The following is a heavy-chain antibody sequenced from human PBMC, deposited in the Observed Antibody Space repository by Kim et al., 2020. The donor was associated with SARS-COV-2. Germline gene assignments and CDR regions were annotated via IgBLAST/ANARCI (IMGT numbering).Heavy chain of an antibody. V-gene: IGHV3-53*01. CDR2: T. J-gene: IGHJ4*02. D-gene: IGHD6-13*01. Sequence: TYYADTGKGRFTISRDNSKNTLYLQMNSLRAEDTAVYYCARSGQQLVRDYWGQGTLVTVSS. CDR3: ARSGQQLVRDY.